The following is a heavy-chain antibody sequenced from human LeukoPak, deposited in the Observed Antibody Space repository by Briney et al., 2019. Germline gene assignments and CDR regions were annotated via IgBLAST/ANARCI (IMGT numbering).Heavy chain of an antibody. D-gene: IGHD1-26*01. CDR3: SGGSRFVDYYD. CDR2: IKEDGSEK. Sequence: PGGSLRLSCAASGFTFSSYSMNWVRQAPGKGLEWVANIKEDGSEKYYVDSVKGRFTTSRDNAKNSLFLQMNSLRVEDTAVYYCSGGSRFVDYYDRGNVTTVS. CDR1: GFTFSSYS. V-gene: IGHV3-7*04. J-gene: IGHJ6*03.